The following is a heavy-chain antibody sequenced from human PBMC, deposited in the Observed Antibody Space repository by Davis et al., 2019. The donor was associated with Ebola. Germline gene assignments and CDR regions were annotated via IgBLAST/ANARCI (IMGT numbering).Heavy chain of an antibody. D-gene: IGHD3-22*01. CDR3: ARDDVSYYDSSGYFY. V-gene: IGHV3-30*03. J-gene: IGHJ4*02. CDR2: ISYDGSNK. Sequence: PGGSLRLSCAASGFTFSSYGMHWVRQAPGKGLEWVAVISYDGSNKYYADSVKGRFTISRDNSKNTLYLQMNSLRAEDTAVYYCARDDVSYYDSSGYFYWGQGTLVTVSS. CDR1: GFTFSSYG.